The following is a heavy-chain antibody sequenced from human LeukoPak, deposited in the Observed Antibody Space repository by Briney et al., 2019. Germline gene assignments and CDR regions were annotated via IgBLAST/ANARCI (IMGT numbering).Heavy chain of an antibody. J-gene: IGHJ6*02. CDR1: GGSFSCYY. D-gene: IGHD3-10*01. CDR2: INHRGST. Sequence: SETLSLTCAVYGGSFSCYYWSWIRQPPGKGLEWIGEINHRGSTNYNPSLKSRVTISVDTSKNQFSLKLSSVTAADPAVYYCARAMVRGVSYYYGMDVWGQGTKVTVSS. V-gene: IGHV4-34*01. CDR3: ARAMVRGVSYYYGMDV.